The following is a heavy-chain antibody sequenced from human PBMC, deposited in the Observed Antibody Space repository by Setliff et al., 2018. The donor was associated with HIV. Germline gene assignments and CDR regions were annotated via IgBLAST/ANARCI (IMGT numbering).Heavy chain of an antibody. CDR1: GDSISSYY. J-gene: IGHJ4*02. D-gene: IGHD7-27*01. CDR2: IYYSGST. V-gene: IGHV4-59*01. CDR3: ARQVGNKVLFDS. Sequence: SETLSLTCTVSGDSISSYYWSWIRQPPGKGLEWIGYIYYSGSTNYNPSLTSRVTISVDTSKNQLSLKLSSVTAADTAVYYCARQVGNKVLFDSWGQGTLVTVSS.